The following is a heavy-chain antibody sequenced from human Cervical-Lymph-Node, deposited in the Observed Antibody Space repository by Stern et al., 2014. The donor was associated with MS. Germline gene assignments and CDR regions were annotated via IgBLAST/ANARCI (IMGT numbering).Heavy chain of an antibody. CDR1: GGTFGSFA. V-gene: IGHV1-69*01. CDR3: TREAIGHSGTFDF. CDR2: IIHIFGTA. J-gene: IGHJ4*02. D-gene: IGHD5-12*01. Sequence: VQLVQSGAEVKKPGSSVKVSCRASGGTFGSFAVNWVRQAPGQGLEWMGVIIHIFGTATYAQRFQGRVTITADDSTTTAYMELNSLTSDDTAVYFCTREAIGHSGTFDFWGQGTLVTVSS.